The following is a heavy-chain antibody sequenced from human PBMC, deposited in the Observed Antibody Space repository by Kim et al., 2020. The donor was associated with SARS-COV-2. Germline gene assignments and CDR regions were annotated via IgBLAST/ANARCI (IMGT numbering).Heavy chain of an antibody. J-gene: IGHJ6*02. CDR1: GFTFSSYA. D-gene: IGHD6-13*01. CDR3: ARDTSSSSWYLRYYYYGMDV. Sequence: GGSLRLSCAASGFTFSSYAMHWVRQAPGKGLEWVAVISYDGSNKYYADSVKGRFTISRDNSKNTLYLQMNSLRAEDTAVYYCARDTSSSSWYLRYYYYGMDVWGQGTTVTVSS. V-gene: IGHV3-30*04. CDR2: ISYDGSNK.